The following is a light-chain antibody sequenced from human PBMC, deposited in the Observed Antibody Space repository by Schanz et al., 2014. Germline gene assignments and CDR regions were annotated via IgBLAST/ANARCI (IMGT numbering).Light chain of an antibody. V-gene: IGLV2-14*02. Sequence: QSVLTQPASVSGSPGQSITISCTGTSSDVGSYNLVSWYQHYPGKAPKLMIYEGSKRPSGVSNRFSGSKSGNTASLTISGLQSEDEADYYCSSYTRGTTLVVFGGGTKVTVL. CDR3: SSYTRGTTLVV. CDR2: EGS. CDR1: SSDVGSYNL. J-gene: IGLJ2*01.